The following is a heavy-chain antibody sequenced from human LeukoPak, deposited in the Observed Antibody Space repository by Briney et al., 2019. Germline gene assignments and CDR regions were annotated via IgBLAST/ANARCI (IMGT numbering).Heavy chain of an antibody. J-gene: IGHJ5*02. D-gene: IGHD3-3*01. CDR2: ISSSSSYI. CDR1: GFTFSSHS. V-gene: IGHV3-21*01. CDR3: ARDFERFLEWSQFDP. Sequence: GGSLRLACAASGFTFSSHSMNWVRQAPGKGLEWVSSISSSSSYIYYADSVKGRFTISRDNAKNSLYLQMNSLRAEDTAVYYCARDFERFLEWSQFDPWGQGTLVTVP.